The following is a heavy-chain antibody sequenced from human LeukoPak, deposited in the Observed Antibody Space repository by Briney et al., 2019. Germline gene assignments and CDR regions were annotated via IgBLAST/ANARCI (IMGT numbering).Heavy chain of an antibody. Sequence: PSETLSLTCAVYGGSFSGCYWSWIRQRPGKGLEWIGEINHSGSTNYNPSLKSRVTISVDTSKNQFSLKLSSVTAADTAVYYCARGPPGRDCSSTSCPRYFDYWGQGTLVTVSS. D-gene: IGHD2-2*01. V-gene: IGHV4-34*01. J-gene: IGHJ4*02. CDR2: INHSGST. CDR1: GGSFSGCY. CDR3: ARGPPGRDCSSTSCPRYFDY.